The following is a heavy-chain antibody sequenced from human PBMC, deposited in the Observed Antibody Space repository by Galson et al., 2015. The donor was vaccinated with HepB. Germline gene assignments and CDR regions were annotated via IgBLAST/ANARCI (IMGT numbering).Heavy chain of an antibody. CDR3: ARGPYCSGGESFSVGWYFDL. V-gene: IGHV3-74*01. CDR2: ISGDSSST. CDR1: GFTFGDHW. J-gene: IGHJ2*01. Sequence: SLRLSCAASGFTFGDHWMQWVRQVPGTGPVWLSRISGDSSSTSSADFVRDRFTISRDNDKNTLYLQMNGLGADDTAVYYCARGPYCSGGESFSVGWYFDLWGRGTLVTVPS. D-gene: IGHD2-15*01.